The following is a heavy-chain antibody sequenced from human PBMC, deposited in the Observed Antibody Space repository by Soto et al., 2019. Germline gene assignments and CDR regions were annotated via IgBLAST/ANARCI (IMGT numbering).Heavy chain of an antibody. CDR2: IYWDDDK. Sequence: QITLKESGPTLVKPTQTLTLTCTFSGFSLSNSAVGVGWIRHPQGKALEWLALIYWDDDKRYSPSLKSRLTITKDTSKNQVVLTMTNMDPVDTATYYCAHLTTGGFYFDYWGQGTLVTVSS. D-gene: IGHD4-17*01. CDR1: GFSLSNSAVG. CDR3: AHLTTGGFYFDY. J-gene: IGHJ4*02. V-gene: IGHV2-5*02.